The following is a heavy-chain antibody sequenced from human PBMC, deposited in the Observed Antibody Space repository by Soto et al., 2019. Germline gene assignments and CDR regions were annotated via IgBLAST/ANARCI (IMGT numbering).Heavy chain of an antibody. CDR1: GFTFSSYG. CDR2: ISYDGSNK. V-gene: IGHV3-30*18. J-gene: IGHJ6*02. D-gene: IGHD6-19*01. Sequence: QVQLVESGGGVVQPGRSLRLSCAASGFTFSSYGMHWVRQAPGKGLEWVAVISYDGSNKYYADSVKGRFTISRDNSKNTLYLQMSNLRAEDTAVYYCVKEGSSGWPYYYGMDVWGQGTTVTVSS. CDR3: VKEGSSGWPYYYGMDV.